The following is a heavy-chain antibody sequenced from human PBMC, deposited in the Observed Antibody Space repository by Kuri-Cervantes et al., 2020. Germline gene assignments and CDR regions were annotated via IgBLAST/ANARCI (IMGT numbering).Heavy chain of an antibody. CDR2: IRSKAYGGTT. CDR3: AKPRGYDILTGYYLRSFDY. J-gene: IGHJ4*02. Sequence: GGSLRLSCTASGFTFGDYAMSWSRQAPGKGLEWVGFIRSKAYGGTTEYAASVKGRFTISRDDSKSIAYLQMNSLKTEDTAVYYCAKPRGYDILTGYYLRSFDYWGQGTLGTVSS. CDR1: GFTFGDYA. D-gene: IGHD3-9*01. V-gene: IGHV3-49*03.